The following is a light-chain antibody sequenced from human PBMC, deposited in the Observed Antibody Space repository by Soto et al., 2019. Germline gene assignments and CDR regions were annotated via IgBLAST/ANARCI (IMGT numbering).Light chain of an antibody. J-gene: IGKJ1*01. Sequence: EIVVTQSPATLSVSPGERATLSCRASQSVGSHLAWYHQKPGQAPRLLIHGASTRETGIPARFSGSGAGTECTLTINSLQSEDVEVYYCQQYNNWLWTFGQGTKVDIK. V-gene: IGKV3-15*01. CDR3: QQYNNWLWT. CDR2: GAS. CDR1: QSVGSH.